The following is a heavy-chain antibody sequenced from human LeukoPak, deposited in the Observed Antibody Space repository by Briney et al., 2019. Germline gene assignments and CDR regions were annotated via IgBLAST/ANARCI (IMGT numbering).Heavy chain of an antibody. V-gene: IGHV3-7*01. CDR2: INQDGSDR. CDR1: GFTFSTYY. Sequence: GGSLRLSCVASGFTFSTYYMSWVRQAPGKGPEWITKINQDGSDRAYVDSVKGRFTISRDNAKNSLYLQMNSLRAEDTAVYYCARVHRSGSFDYWGQGTLVTVSS. J-gene: IGHJ4*02. D-gene: IGHD1-26*01. CDR3: ARVHRSGSFDY.